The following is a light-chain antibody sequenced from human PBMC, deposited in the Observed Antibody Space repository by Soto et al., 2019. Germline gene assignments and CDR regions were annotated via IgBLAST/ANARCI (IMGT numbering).Light chain of an antibody. V-gene: IGLV1-40*01. Sequence: QSVLTQPPSVSGAPGQRVTISCTGSSSNIGAGYDVHWYQQLPGTAPKLLIYGNSNRPSGVPDRFSGSKSGTSASLAITGLQAEDEADYYCQSYDSSLSGSWVFAGGTKLTVL. J-gene: IGLJ3*02. CDR2: GNS. CDR1: SSNIGAGYD. CDR3: QSYDSSLSGSWV.